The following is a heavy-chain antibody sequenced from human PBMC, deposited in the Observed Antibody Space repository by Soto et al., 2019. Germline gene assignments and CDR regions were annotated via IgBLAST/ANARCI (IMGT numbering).Heavy chain of an antibody. CDR1: GGSISGGGFS. D-gene: IGHD3-10*01. V-gene: IGHV4-30-2*01. Sequence: QLQLQESGSRLVKPSQTLSLTCAVSGGSISGGGFSWSWIRQPPGKGLEWIGYILHTGGTQYNPSLKSRVSMSVDKSKKQFSLHLTSVTAADTAVYYCARLQFGEGFDYWGQGALVTVSS. CDR2: ILHTGGT. J-gene: IGHJ4*02. CDR3: ARLQFGEGFDY.